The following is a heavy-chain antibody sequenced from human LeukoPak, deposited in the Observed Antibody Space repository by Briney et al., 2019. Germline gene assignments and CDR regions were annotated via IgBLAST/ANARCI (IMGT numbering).Heavy chain of an antibody. Sequence: GGSLRLSCAASGFTFSSYWMSWVRQAPGKGLEWVANIKQDGSEKYYVDSVKGRFTISRDNAKKSLYLQMNSLRADGTAVYDCARDWYGDYVYYYYYYMDVWGKGTTVTVSS. CDR2: IKQDGSEK. V-gene: IGHV3-7*01. J-gene: IGHJ6*03. CDR1: GFTFSSYW. CDR3: ARDWYGDYVYYYYYYMDV. D-gene: IGHD4-17*01.